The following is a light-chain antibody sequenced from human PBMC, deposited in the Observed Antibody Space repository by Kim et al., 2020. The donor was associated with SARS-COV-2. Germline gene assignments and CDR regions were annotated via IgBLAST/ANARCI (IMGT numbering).Light chain of an antibody. CDR3: QQYNNGPYT. CDR2: GAS. CDR1: QSIGSN. Sequence: ERVMTQSPATLSVSPGERATLSCRASQSIGSNLAWYQQKPGQAPRLLIYGASTRASGIPARFSGNGSETEFTLTITSLQSEDFAIYYCQQYNNGPYTFGQGTKLEI. J-gene: IGKJ2*01. V-gene: IGKV3-15*01.